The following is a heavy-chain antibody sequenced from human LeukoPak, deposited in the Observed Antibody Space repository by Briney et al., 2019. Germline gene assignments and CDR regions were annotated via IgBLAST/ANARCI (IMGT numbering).Heavy chain of an antibody. CDR2: ISGDGGST. J-gene: IGHJ4*02. V-gene: IGHV3-23*01. CDR3: AKAHYSLGNYYVDY. Sequence: GGSLRLSCGASGFTFSSYGMSWVRQAPGKGLEWVSGISGDGGSTYYADSVKGRFTISRDNSKNTLYLQMNSLRAEDTAVYYCAKAHYSLGNYYVDYWGQGALVTVSS. D-gene: IGHD3-10*01. CDR1: GFTFSSYG.